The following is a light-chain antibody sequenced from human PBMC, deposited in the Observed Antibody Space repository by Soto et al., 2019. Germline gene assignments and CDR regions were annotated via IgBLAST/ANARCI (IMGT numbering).Light chain of an antibody. V-gene: IGLV2-14*01. J-gene: IGLJ1*01. CDR2: EVS. CDR1: SSDVGGYKY. CDR3: SSYTSSTTLYV. Sequence: QSALTQPASVSGSPGQSITISCTGTSSDVGGYKYVSWYQQHPGTAPKLMIHEVSNRPSGVSNRFSGSKSGNTASLTISGLQAEDEADYYCSSYTSSTTLYVFGTGTKVTV.